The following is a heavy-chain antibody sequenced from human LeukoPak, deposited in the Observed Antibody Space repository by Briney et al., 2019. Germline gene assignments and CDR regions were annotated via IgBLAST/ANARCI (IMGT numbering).Heavy chain of an antibody. CDR3: AKYYYDSSGDL. V-gene: IGHV3-33*06. CDR1: GFTFSNYG. J-gene: IGHJ5*02. Sequence: PGGSLRLSCAASGFTFSNYGMHWVRQAPGKGLEWVAIIWYDGSKKYYADSVKGRFTIYRDDSQRTLFLQMNSLRVEDTAVYYCAKYYYDSSGDLWGQGTRVIVSP. D-gene: IGHD3-22*01. CDR2: IWYDGSKK.